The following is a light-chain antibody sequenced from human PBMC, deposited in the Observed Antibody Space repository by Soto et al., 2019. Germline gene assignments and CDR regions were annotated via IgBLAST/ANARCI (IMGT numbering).Light chain of an antibody. V-gene: IGKV3-11*01. CDR2: DAS. CDR1: QSVSGY. J-gene: IGKJ1*01. CDR3: QQYNSYWT. Sequence: EIVLTRSPATLSLSPGERATLSCRASQSVSGYLAWYQQKPGQAPRLLIYDASKRATGIPARFSGSGFGTDYTLTISSLEPEDFAVYYCQQYNSYWTFGQGTKVDIK.